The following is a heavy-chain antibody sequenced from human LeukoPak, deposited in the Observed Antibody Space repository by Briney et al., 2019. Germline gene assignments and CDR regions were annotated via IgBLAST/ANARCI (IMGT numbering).Heavy chain of an antibody. CDR2: IYYSGST. CDR3: ASATYYYGSGSNNWFDP. V-gene: IGHV4-39*01. J-gene: IGHJ5*02. Sequence: SETLSLTCTVSGGSISSNSYFWGWVRQPPGKGLEWVGTIYYSGSTYYNPSLKSRVTISVDTSKNQFSLRLGSVTATDTAVYYCASATYYYGSGSNNWFDPWGQGTLVTVSS. CDR1: GGSISSNSYF. D-gene: IGHD3-10*01.